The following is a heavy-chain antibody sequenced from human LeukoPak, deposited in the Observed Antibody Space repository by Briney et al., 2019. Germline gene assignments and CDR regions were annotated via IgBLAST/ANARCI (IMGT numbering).Heavy chain of an antibody. CDR2: IYYSGST. V-gene: IGHV4-39*01. J-gene: IGHJ4*02. CDR3: ARLTRDDFWSGNAWYYFDY. Sequence: SETLSLTCTVSGGSISSSSYYWGWIRQPPGKGLEWIGSIYYSGSTYYNPSLKSRVTISVDTSKNQFSLKLSSVTAADTAVYYCARLTRDDFWSGNAWYYFDYWGQGTLVTVSS. D-gene: IGHD3-3*01. CDR1: GGSISSSSYY.